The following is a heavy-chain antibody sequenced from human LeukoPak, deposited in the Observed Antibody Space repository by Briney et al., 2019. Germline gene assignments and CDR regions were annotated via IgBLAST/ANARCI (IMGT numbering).Heavy chain of an antibody. CDR2: IRYDGNNK. V-gene: IGHV3-30*02. J-gene: IGHJ3*02. Sequence: GGSLRLSCAASGFTFLSYGMHWVRQAPGKGLEWVAFIRYDGNNKYYPDSVKGRFAISRDNSDNTLYLQMNSLRVEDTAIYYCAKDLEVYFDWSGTFDIWGQGTKVTVSS. CDR1: GFTFLSYG. CDR3: AKDLEVYFDWSGTFDI. D-gene: IGHD3-9*01.